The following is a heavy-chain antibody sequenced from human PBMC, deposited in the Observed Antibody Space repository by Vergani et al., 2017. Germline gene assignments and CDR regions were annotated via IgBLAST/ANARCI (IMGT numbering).Heavy chain of an antibody. D-gene: IGHD3-22*01. CDR3: TTEATYYDSSGYFLWYFDY. CDR1: GFTFSNAW. CDR2: IKSKTDGGTT. Sequence: EVQLLESGGGLVQPGGSLRLSCAASGFTFSNAWMSWVRQAPGKGLEWVGRIKSKTDGGTTDYAAPVKGRFTISRDDSKNTLYLQMNSLKTEDTAVYYCTTEATYYDSSGYFLWYFDYWGQGTLVTVSS. V-gene: IGHV3-15*01. J-gene: IGHJ4*02.